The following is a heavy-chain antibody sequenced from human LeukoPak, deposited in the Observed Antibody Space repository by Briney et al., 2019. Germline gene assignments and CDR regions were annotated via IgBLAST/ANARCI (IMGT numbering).Heavy chain of an antibody. V-gene: IGHV4-39*01. CDR2: IYYSGST. J-gene: IGHJ6*02. D-gene: IGHD1-14*01. CDR3: ARQPSRIHYYYYYGMDV. Sequence: SETLSLTCTVSGGSISSTGYYWGWLRQPPGKGLEWIGSIYYSGSTYYNPSLKSRVTISVDTSKNQFSLKLSSVTAADTTVYYCARQPSRIHYYYYYGMDVWGQGTTVTVSS. CDR1: GGSISSTGYY.